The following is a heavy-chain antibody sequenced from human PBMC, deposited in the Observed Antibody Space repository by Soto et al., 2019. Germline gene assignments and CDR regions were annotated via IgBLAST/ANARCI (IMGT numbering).Heavy chain of an antibody. Sequence: SETLSLTCTVSGGSISRGDYYWSWIRQPPGKGLEWIGYIYYSGSTYYNPSLKSRVTISVDTSKNQFSLKLSSVTAADTAVYYCARQRYCSGGSCPRRFDPWGQGTLVTVSS. CDR2: IYYSGST. CDR3: ARQRYCSGGSCPRRFDP. D-gene: IGHD2-15*01. J-gene: IGHJ5*02. CDR1: GGSISRGDYY. V-gene: IGHV4-30-4*01.